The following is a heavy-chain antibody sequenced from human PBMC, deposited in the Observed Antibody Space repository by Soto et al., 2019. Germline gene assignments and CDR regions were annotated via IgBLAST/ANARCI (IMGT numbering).Heavy chain of an antibody. J-gene: IGHJ6*02. CDR3: AREGVVPAASPYYYYGMDV. CDR2: IIPIFGTA. V-gene: IGHV1-69*01. CDR1: GGTFSSYA. D-gene: IGHD2-2*01. Sequence: QVQLVQSGAEVKKPGSSVKVSCKASGGTFSSYAISWVRQAPGQGLAWMGGIIPIFGTANYAQKFQGRVTITADESTSTAYMELSSLRSEDTAVYYCAREGVVPAASPYYYYGMDVWGQGTTVTVSS.